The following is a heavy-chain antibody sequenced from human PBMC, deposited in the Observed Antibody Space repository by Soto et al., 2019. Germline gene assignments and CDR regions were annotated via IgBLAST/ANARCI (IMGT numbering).Heavy chain of an antibody. D-gene: IGHD3-22*01. CDR2: ISSSSSYI. CDR3: VRATYFSDSSGYTRCLDY. Sequence: GGSLRLSCAASGFTFSSYSMNWVRQAPGKGLEWVSSISSSSSYIHYADSVKGRFTISRDNAKNSLYLQMNSLRAEDTAVYYCVRATYFSDSSGYTRCLDYWGQGTLVTVSS. V-gene: IGHV3-21*04. J-gene: IGHJ4*02. CDR1: GFTFSSYS.